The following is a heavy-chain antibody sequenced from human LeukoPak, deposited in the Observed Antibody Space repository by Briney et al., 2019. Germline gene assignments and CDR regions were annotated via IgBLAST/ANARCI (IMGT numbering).Heavy chain of an antibody. CDR2: MYSGGNT. CDR3: AREGWLQRKIYYGMDV. V-gene: IGHV3-53*01. D-gene: IGHD5-24*01. J-gene: IGHJ6*02. Sequence: GGSLRLSCAASGITVSSNYMSWVRQAPGKGLEWVSVMYSGGNTYYADSVKGRFTISRDKSKNTLYLQMNSLRAEDTAVYYCAREGWLQRKIYYGMDVWGQGTTVTVSS. CDR1: GITVSSNY.